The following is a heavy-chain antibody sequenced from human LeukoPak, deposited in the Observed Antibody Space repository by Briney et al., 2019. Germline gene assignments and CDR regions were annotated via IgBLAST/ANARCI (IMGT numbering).Heavy chain of an antibody. D-gene: IGHD2-15*01. CDR2: IYHSGST. CDR1: GGSISSSNW. Sequence: SETLSLTCAVSGGSISSSNWWSWVRQPPGKGLEWIGEIYHSGSTNYNPSLKSRVTISVGKSKNQFSLKLSSVTAADTAVYYCARVEDVAFDPWGQGTLVTVSS. CDR3: ARVEDVAFDP. V-gene: IGHV4-4*02. J-gene: IGHJ5*02.